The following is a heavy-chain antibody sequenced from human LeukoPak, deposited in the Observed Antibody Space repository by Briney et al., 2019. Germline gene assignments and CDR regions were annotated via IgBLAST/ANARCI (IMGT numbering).Heavy chain of an antibody. J-gene: IGHJ4*02. Sequence: ASVKVSCKASGYTFTSNHIHCVRQAPGQGLEWMGVINPSGDSTSYAQKFQGRVTMTRDTSTSTVYMELSSLRSEDTAVYYCARAGRTYYYDSSGSREFDYWGQGTLVTVSS. CDR3: ARAGRTYYYDSSGSREFDY. V-gene: IGHV1-46*01. CDR2: INPSGDST. D-gene: IGHD3-22*01. CDR1: GYTFTSNH.